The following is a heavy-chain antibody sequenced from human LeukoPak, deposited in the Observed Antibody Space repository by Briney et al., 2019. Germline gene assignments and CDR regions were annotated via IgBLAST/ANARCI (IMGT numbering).Heavy chain of an antibody. CDR2: ISGSGGST. J-gene: IGHJ4*02. CDR3: AKSGTTHRSIAVAGLTDY. V-gene: IGHV3-23*01. Sequence: GGSLRLSCAASGFTFSSYAMSWVRQAPGKGLEWVSAISGSGGSTYYADSVKGRFTISRDNSKNTLYLQMNSLRAEDTAVYYCAKSGTTHRSIAVAGLTDYWGQGTLVTVSS. D-gene: IGHD6-19*01. CDR1: GFTFSSYA.